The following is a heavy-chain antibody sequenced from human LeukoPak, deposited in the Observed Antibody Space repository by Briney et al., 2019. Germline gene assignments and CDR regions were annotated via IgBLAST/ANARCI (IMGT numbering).Heavy chain of an antibody. CDR3: ARDHGILWFDP. CDR2: IYTSGST. Sequence: SQTLSLTCTVSGGSISSGSYYWSWIRQPAGKGLEWIGRIYTSGSTSYNPSLKSRVTISVDTSKNQLSLKLSSVTAADTAVYYCARDHGILWFDPWGQGTLVTVSS. V-gene: IGHV4-61*02. J-gene: IGHJ5*02. CDR1: GGSISSGSYY. D-gene: IGHD1-1*01.